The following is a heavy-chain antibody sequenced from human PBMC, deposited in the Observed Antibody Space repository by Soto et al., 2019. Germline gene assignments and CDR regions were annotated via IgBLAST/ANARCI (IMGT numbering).Heavy chain of an antibody. Sequence: SETLSLTCTVSGDSISSYYWSWVRQPPGKGLERMGYMHYTGITSYNPSLKSRVTISVDTSKNQFSLKLSSVTAADTAVYYCVKGARVYDSWGQGILVTVSS. CDR1: GDSISSYY. CDR3: VKGARVYDS. D-gene: IGHD6-6*01. V-gene: IGHV4-59*01. CDR2: MHYTGIT. J-gene: IGHJ5*01.